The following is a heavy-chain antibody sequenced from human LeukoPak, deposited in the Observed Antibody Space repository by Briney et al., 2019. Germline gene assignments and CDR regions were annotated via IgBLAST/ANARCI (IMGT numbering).Heavy chain of an antibody. Sequence: SVKVSCKASGGTFSGYALTWVRQAPGQGLEWMGGIIPFFGSANYAQKFQGRVTITADKSTSTAYMELSSLRSEDTAVYYCARDLAPYSSGWYAYWGQGTLVTVSS. V-gene: IGHV1-69*06. J-gene: IGHJ4*02. CDR1: GGTFSGYA. CDR2: IIPFFGSA. CDR3: ARDLAPYSSGWYAY. D-gene: IGHD6-19*01.